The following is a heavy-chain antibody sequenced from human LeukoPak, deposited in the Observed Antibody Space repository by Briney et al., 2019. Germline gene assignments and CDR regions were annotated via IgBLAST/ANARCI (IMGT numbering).Heavy chain of an antibody. CDR3: ASGGIYYGAAFDF. D-gene: IGHD1-26*01. J-gene: IGHJ4*02. CDR2: IKQDGSEK. Sequence: GGSLRLSCAASGFTFSSYWMSWVRQAPGKGLEWVANIKQDGSEKYYVDSVKGRFTISRDNAKNSLYLQMNSLRAEDTALYYCASGGIYYGAAFDFWGQGTLVTVSS. CDR1: GFTFSSYW. V-gene: IGHV3-7*03.